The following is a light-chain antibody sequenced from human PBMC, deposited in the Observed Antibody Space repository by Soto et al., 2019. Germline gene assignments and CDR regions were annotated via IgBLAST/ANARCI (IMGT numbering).Light chain of an antibody. CDR3: HLRSNWPPWIT. J-gene: IGKJ5*01. CDR1: QSVSSY. CDR2: GAF. V-gene: IGKV3-11*01. Sequence: EIVLTQSPATLSLSPGGRATLSCRASQSVSSYLAWYQQKPGQAPRLLIYGAFKRATGIPARFSGRGYGTYLTRTLSSLGPECFVVYYCHLRSNWPPWITFGQGTRLEIK.